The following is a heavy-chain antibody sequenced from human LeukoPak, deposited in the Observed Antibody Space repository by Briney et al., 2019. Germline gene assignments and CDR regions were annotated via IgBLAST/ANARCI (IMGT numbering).Heavy chain of an antibody. Sequence: SGGSLRLSCAASGFTFSSYAISWVRQAPGKGLEWVSAISGSGGSTYYADSVKGRFTISRDNPKNTLYLQMNSLRAEDTAVYYCAKEGAVTMIVVVITTGFDYWGQGTLVTVSS. CDR1: GFTFSSYA. CDR3: AKEGAVTMIVVVITTGFDY. CDR2: ISGSGGST. V-gene: IGHV3-23*01. J-gene: IGHJ4*02. D-gene: IGHD3-22*01.